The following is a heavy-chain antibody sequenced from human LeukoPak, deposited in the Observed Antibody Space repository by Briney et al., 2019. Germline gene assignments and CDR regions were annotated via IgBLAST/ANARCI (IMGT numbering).Heavy chain of an antibody. CDR2: ISSSSSNI. CDR3: ARAGGSGWPRSFGY. Sequence: PGGSLRLSCAASGFDFSIYSIDWVRQAPGKGLEWVSYISSSSSNIYHADSVKGRFTISRDNAKNSLHLQMNSLRAEDTAVYYCARAGGSGWPRSFGYWGQGTLVTVSS. D-gene: IGHD6-19*01. J-gene: IGHJ4*02. CDR1: GFDFSIYS. V-gene: IGHV3-21*04.